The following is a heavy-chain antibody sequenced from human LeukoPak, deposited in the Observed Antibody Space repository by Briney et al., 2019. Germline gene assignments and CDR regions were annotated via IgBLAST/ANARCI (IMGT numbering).Heavy chain of an antibody. CDR1: GFTFSSYG. J-gene: IGHJ3*02. V-gene: IGHV3-30*02. CDR3: AKEVVSGFDSGYAFDI. CDR2: IRYDGSNK. D-gene: IGHD3-22*01. Sequence: PGGSLRLSCAASGFTFSSYGMDWVRQAPGKGLEWVAIIRYDGSNKYYADSVKGRFTISRDNSKNTLYLQMNSLRDEDTAVYYCAKEVVSGFDSGYAFDIWGQGTMVTASS.